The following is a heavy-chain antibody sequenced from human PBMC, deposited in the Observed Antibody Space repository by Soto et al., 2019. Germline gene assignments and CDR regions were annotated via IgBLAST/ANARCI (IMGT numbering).Heavy chain of an antibody. J-gene: IGHJ3*02. Sequence: PGGSLRLSCAASGFTFSDYYMSWIRQAPGKGLEWVSYISYSGSTIYYADSVKGRFTISRDNAKNSLYLQMNSLRAEDTAVYYCAKSAIWDYYDSSGYYGDAFDIWGQGTMVTVSS. CDR3: AKSAIWDYYDSSGYYGDAFDI. D-gene: IGHD3-22*01. CDR1: GFTFSDYY. V-gene: IGHV3-11*04. CDR2: ISYSGSTI.